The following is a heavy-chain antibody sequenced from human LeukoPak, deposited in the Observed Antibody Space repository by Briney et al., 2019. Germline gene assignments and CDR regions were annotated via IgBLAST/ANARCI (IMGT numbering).Heavy chain of an antibody. CDR2: ISSSSSYI. J-gene: IGHJ4*02. CDR3: AREKSRYSGQSVAFDY. Sequence: GGSLRLSCAASGFTFSSYSMNWVRQAPGKGLEWVSSISSSSSYIYYADSVKGRFTISRDNAKNSLYLQMNSLRAEDTAVYYCAREKSRYSGQSVAFDYWGQGTLVTVSS. D-gene: IGHD5-18*01. CDR1: GFTFSSYS. V-gene: IGHV3-21*01.